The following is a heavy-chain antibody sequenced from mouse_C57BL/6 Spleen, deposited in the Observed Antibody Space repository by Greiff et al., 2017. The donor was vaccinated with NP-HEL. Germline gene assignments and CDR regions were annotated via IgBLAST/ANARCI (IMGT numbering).Heavy chain of an antibody. CDR2: IDPSDSYT. D-gene: IGHD3-2*02. V-gene: IGHV1-50*01. J-gene: IGHJ2*01. Sequence: VQLQESGAELVKPGASVKLSCKASGYTFTSYWMQWVKQRPGQGLEWIGEIDPSDSYTNYYQKFKGKATLTVDTSSSTAYMQLSSLTSEDSAVYYCARSGQLRLRPYFDYWGQGTTLTVSS. CDR3: ARSGQLRLRPYFDY. CDR1: GYTFTSYW.